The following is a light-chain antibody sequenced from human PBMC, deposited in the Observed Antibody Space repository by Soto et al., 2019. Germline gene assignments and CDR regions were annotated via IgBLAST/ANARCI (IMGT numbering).Light chain of an antibody. CDR3: QQYETFSGT. J-gene: IGKJ1*01. V-gene: IGKV1-5*01. Sequence: DMQMTQSPSSLSASLGDRVTITLRASQTISSWLAWYQQKPGEAPKLLIYDASALPRGVPSRFSGSGSGTKFTLTIASLQPDDFATYYCQQYETFSGTFGPGTKVDI. CDR2: DAS. CDR1: QTISSW.